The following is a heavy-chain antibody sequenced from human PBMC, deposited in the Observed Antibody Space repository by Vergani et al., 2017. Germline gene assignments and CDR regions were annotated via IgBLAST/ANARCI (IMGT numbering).Heavy chain of an antibody. V-gene: IGHV4-61*01. Sequence: QVQLQESGPGLVKPSETLSLTCTVSGGSVSSGSYYWSWIRQPPGKGVVWSGYIYYSGNTNYYPSLKSRFTISLYKYKNQFSLWVHSVTAADTAVYFCARASLRALVGYYYYMDGWGKGKTVVVSS. D-gene: IGHD3-16*02. CDR2: IYYSGNT. J-gene: IGHJ6*03. CDR1: GGSVSSGSYY. CDR3: ARASLRALVGYYYYMDG.